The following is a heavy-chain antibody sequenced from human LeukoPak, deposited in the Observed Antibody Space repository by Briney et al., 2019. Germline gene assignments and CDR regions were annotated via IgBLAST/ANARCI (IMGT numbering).Heavy chain of an antibody. CDR2: ISYDGSNK. V-gene: IGHV3-30-3*01. CDR3: ARDDYGVYARD. Sequence: PGGSLRLSCAASGFTFSSYAMHWVRQAPGKGLEWVAVISYDGSNKYYADSVKGRFTISRDNSKNTLYLQMSSLRAEEKAVYYCARDDYGVYARDWGQGTLVTVSS. D-gene: IGHD4-17*01. J-gene: IGHJ4*02. CDR1: GFTFSSYA.